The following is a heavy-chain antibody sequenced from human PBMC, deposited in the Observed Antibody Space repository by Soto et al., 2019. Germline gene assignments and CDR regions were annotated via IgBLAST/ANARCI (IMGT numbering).Heavy chain of an antibody. J-gene: IGHJ3*02. CDR1: GGSVSRGSYY. V-gene: IGHV4-61*01. CDR2: IYYSGST. Sequence: SETLSLTCTVSGGSVSRGSYYWSWIRQPPGKGLEWIGYIYYSGSTNYNPSLKSRVTISVDTSKNSLYLQMNSLRAEDTAVYYCASKSVDTEHDAFDIWGQGTMVTVSS. CDR3: ASKSVDTEHDAFDI. D-gene: IGHD5-18*01.